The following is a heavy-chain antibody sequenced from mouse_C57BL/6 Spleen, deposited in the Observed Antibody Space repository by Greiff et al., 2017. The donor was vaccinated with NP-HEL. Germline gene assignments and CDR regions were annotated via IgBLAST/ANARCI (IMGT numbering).Heavy chain of an antibody. CDR2: ISYSGST. CDR3: AREDYYGSSAWFAY. CDR1: GYSITSGYD. D-gene: IGHD1-1*01. V-gene: IGHV3-1*01. Sequence: EVQLQQSGPGMVKPSQSLSLTCTVTGYSITSGYDWHWIRHFPGNKLEWMGYISYSGSTNYNPSLKSRISITHDTSKNHFFLKLNSVTTEDTATYYCAREDYYGSSAWFAYWGQRTLVTVSA. J-gene: IGHJ3*01.